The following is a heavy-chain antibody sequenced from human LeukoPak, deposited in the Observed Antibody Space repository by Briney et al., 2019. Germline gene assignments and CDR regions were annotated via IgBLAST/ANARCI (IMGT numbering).Heavy chain of an antibody. CDR3: AREKFGYYYDSGSYYYHYMDV. D-gene: IGHD3-10*01. Sequence: SETLSLTCTVSGASISSGSYYWSWIRQPAGKGLEWIGRIYTSGSTNYSPSLKTRVTISVDRSKNQFSLKLSSVTAADTAVYYCAREKFGYYYDSGSYYYHYMDVWGKGTTVTISS. CDR2: IYTSGST. J-gene: IGHJ6*03. CDR1: GASISSGSYY. V-gene: IGHV4-61*02.